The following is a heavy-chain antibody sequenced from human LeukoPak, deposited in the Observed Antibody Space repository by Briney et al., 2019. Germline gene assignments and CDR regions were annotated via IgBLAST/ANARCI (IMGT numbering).Heavy chain of an antibody. CDR3: ASSLYYYDSSGSYTNRGFDI. J-gene: IGHJ3*02. CDR1: VDSVSSNSAA. Sequence: SQTLSLTRAISVDSVSSNSAACNSIRQSPSRGLEWLGRTYYRSKWYNDYAVSVKSRITITPDTSKSQFSLQLNSVTPEDTAVYYCASSLYYYDSSGSYTNRGFDIWGQGTMVTVSS. V-gene: IGHV6-1*01. D-gene: IGHD3-22*01. CDR2: TYYRSKWYN.